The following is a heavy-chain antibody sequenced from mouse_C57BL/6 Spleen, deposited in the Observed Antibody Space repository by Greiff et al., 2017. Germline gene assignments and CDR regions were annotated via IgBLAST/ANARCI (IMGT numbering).Heavy chain of an antibody. CDR1: GYAFSSSW. Sequence: QVQLQQSGPELVKPGASVKISCKASGYAFSSSWMNWVKQRPGKGLEWIGRIYPGDGDTNYNGKFKGKATLTADKSSSTAYMQLSSLTSEDSAVYFCAREGGLRYFDYWGQGTTLTVSS. D-gene: IGHD1-1*01. CDR3: AREGGLRYFDY. J-gene: IGHJ2*01. CDR2: IYPGDGDT. V-gene: IGHV1-82*01.